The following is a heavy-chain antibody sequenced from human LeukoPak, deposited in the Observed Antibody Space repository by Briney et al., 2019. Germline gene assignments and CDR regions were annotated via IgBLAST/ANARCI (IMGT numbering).Heavy chain of an antibody. D-gene: IGHD3-3*01. V-gene: IGHV3-23*01. CDR2: ISGGGIST. J-gene: IGHJ4*02. CDR3: AKDDSGYYKGVDY. CDR1: GFTFSSYA. Sequence: GGSLRLSCAASGFTFSSYAMNWVRQAPGKGLDWVSAISGGGISTYYADSVKGRFTISRDNSKNMLYLQMNSLRAEDTAVYYCAKDDSGYYKGVDYWGQGTQATVSS.